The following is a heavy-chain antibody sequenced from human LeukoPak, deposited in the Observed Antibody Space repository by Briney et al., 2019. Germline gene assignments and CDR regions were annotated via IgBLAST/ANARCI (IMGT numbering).Heavy chain of an antibody. J-gene: IGHJ3*02. CDR3: ARTVVTGTLDAFDI. V-gene: IGHV1-2*02. CDR1: GYTFTGYY. Sequence: ASVKVSCKASGYTFTGYYMHWVRQAPGQGLEWMGWINPNSGGTNYAQKFQGRVTMTRDTSTSTVYMELSSLRSEDTAVYYCARTVVTGTLDAFDIWGQGTMVTVSS. D-gene: IGHD2-21*02. CDR2: INPNSGGT.